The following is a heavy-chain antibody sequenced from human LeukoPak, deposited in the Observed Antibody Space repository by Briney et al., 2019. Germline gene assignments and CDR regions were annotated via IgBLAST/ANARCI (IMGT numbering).Heavy chain of an antibody. Sequence: SGTLSLTCAVSGGSISSYYWSWIRQPPGKGLEWIGYIYYSGSTNYNPSLKSRVTISVDTSKNQFSLKLSSVTAADTAVYYCARGTYYYGSGSYPDWGQGTLVTVSS. CDR2: IYYSGST. D-gene: IGHD3-10*01. CDR1: GGSISSYY. CDR3: ARGTYYYGSGSYPD. J-gene: IGHJ4*02. V-gene: IGHV4-59*01.